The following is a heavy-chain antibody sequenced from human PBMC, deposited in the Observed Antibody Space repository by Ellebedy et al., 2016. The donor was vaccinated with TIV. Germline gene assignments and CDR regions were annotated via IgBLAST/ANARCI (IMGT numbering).Heavy chain of an antibody. V-gene: IGHV3-49*03. J-gene: IGHJ4*02. Sequence: PGGSLRLSCTASGFTFGDYAMSWFRQAPGKGLEWVGFISRKAYGGTTEYAASVKGRFTISRDDSKSIAYLQMNSLKTEDTAVYYCTIGISSGWYYFDSWGQGTLVTVSS. CDR2: ISRKAYGGTT. D-gene: IGHD6-19*01. CDR1: GFTFGDYA. CDR3: TIGISSGWYYFDS.